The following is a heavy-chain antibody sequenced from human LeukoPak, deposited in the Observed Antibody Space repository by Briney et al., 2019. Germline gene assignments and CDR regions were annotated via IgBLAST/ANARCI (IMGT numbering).Heavy chain of an antibody. CDR3: AKDLPHITMVRGAGDLDY. Sequence: PGGSLRLSCAASGFTFSSYAMSWVRQAPGKGLEWVSAISGSGGSTYYADSVKGRFTISRDNSKNTLYLQMNSLRAEDTAVYYCAKDLPHITMVRGAGDLDYWGQGTLVTVSS. J-gene: IGHJ4*02. D-gene: IGHD3-10*01. V-gene: IGHV3-23*01. CDR1: GFTFSSYA. CDR2: ISGSGGST.